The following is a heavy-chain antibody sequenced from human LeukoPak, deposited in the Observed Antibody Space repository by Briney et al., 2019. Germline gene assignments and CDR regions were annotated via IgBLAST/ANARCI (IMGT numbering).Heavy chain of an antibody. Sequence: PGGSLRLSCATSGFTFSSYGMSWVRQAPGKGLEWVSAISGSGGSTYYADSVKGRFTISRDNSKNTLYLQMNSLRAEDTAVYYCAKGPMVRGVIRLWGYYYYMDVWGKGTTVTISS. D-gene: IGHD3-10*01. V-gene: IGHV3-23*01. J-gene: IGHJ6*03. CDR2: ISGSGGST. CDR3: AKGPMVRGVIRLWGYYYYMDV. CDR1: GFTFSSYG.